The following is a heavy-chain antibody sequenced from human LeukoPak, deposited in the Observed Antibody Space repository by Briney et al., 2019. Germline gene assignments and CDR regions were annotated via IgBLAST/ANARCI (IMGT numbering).Heavy chain of an antibody. J-gene: IGHJ3*02. CDR1: GFTFSSYS. Sequence: GGSLRLSCAASGFTFSSYSMNWVRQAPGKGLEWVSYISSSSSTIYYADSVKGRFTISRDNAKNSLYLQMNSLRAEDTAVYYCARDRGRTYYYDSSGSHDAFDIWGQGTMVTVSS. CDR3: ARDRGRTYYYDSSGSHDAFDI. V-gene: IGHV3-48*04. D-gene: IGHD3-22*01. CDR2: ISSSSSTI.